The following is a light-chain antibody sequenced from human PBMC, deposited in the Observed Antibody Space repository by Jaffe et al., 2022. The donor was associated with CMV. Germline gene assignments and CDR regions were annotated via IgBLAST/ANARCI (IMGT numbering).Light chain of an antibody. CDR3: QSIDSSGTYPVI. J-gene: IGLJ2*01. CDR1: ALPKQY. Sequence: SYELTQPPSVSVSPGQTATITCSGDALPKQYAYWYQQKPGQAPVLVIYKDRERPSGIPGRFSGSSSGTTVTLTISGVQAEDEADYYCQSIDSSGTYPVIFGGGTKLTVL. V-gene: IGLV3-25*03. CDR2: KDR.